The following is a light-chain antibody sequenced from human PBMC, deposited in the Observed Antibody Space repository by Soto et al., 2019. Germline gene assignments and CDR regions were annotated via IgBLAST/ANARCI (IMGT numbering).Light chain of an antibody. Sequence: DIQMTQSPSTLSASVGDRVSITCRASQDINNLLAWYQQKPGKAPKLLMYDASTLESGVPSKFSGSGFGTEFTLAIRSLQPDVFAICCCQQYHGYSSWTFGQGTRVDIK. CDR2: DAS. CDR3: QQYHGYSSWT. J-gene: IGKJ1*01. V-gene: IGKV1-5*01. CDR1: QDINNL.